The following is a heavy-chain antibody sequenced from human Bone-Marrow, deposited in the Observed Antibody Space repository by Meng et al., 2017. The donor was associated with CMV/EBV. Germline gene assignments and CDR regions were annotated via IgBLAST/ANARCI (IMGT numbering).Heavy chain of an antibody. V-gene: IGHV4-34*01. J-gene: IGHJ4*02. CDR1: GGSFSGYY. CDR2: INHSGST. D-gene: IGHD3-9*01. Sequence: GSLRLSCAVYGGSFSGYYGSWIRQPPGKGLEWIGEINHSGSTNYNPSLKSRVTISVATSKNQFSLKLSSVTAAETAVYYGARGNSHKLRYFDWLLAAPYFDYWGQGTLVTVSS. CDR3: ARGNSHKLRYFDWLLAAPYFDY.